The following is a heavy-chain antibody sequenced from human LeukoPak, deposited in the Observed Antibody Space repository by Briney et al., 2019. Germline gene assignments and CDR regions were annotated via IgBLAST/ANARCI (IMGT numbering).Heavy chain of an antibody. J-gene: IGHJ4*02. V-gene: IGHV3-7*05. CDR1: GFTFSSYW. CDR3: ARDQRYCSSSSCPWEPFDY. Sequence: GGSLRLSCAASGFTFSSYWISWVRQAPGKGLEWVANIKQDGREKYYVDSVKGRFNISRDNAKNSLYLRMNSLRAEDTAVYYCARDQRYCSSSSCPWEPFDYWGQGTLVTVSS. D-gene: IGHD2-2*01. CDR2: IKQDGREK.